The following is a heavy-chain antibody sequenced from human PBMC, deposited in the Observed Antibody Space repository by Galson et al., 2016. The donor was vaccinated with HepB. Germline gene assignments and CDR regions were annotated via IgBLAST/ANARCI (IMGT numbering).Heavy chain of an antibody. V-gene: IGHV4-34*01. D-gene: IGHD3-3*01. Sequence: LRLSCAASGFPFSNYWMNWVRQAPGKGLEWIGDINDSGTTNYNPSLASRVTILGDTSKSQLSLKLSSVTAADTAVYYCARGLRRIPIFGVTDSKFLDYWGQGTLVTVSS. CDR2: INDSGTT. J-gene: IGHJ4*02. CDR1: GFPFSNYW. CDR3: ARGLRRIPIFGVTDSKFLDY.